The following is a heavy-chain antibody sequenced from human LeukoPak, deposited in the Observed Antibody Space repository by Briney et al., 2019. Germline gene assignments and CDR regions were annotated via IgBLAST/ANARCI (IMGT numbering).Heavy chain of an antibody. V-gene: IGHV1-46*01. CDR3: ARERGPAPGTHFLDS. CDR2: FNPSGGST. Sequence: ASVKVSCKASGYTFTSYYIHWVRQAPGQGLEWMGIFNPSGGSTSSARKFQGRVTMTWDTSTTTVYMELSSLTSEDTAVYYCARERGPAPGTHFLDSWGQGSLVTVSS. D-gene: IGHD6-13*01. CDR1: GYTFTSYY. J-gene: IGHJ4*02.